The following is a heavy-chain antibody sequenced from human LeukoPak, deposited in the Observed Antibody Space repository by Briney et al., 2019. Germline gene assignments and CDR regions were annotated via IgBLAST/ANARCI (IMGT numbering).Heavy chain of an antibody. CDR1: GFTFSSYA. CDR2: ISGSGGST. J-gene: IGHJ3*02. CDR3: AKDRFYDTTTTGAFDI. D-gene: IGHD3-22*01. Sequence: PGGSLRLSRAASGFTFSSYAMSWVRQAPGKGLEWISAISGSGGSTYYADSVKGRFTISRDNSKNTLYLQMNSLRAEDTAVYYCAKDRFYDTTTTGAFDIWGQGTMVTVSS. V-gene: IGHV3-23*01.